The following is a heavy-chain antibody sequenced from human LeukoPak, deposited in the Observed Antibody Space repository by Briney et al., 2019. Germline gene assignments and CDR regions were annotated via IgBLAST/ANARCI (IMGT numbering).Heavy chain of an antibody. Sequence: GRSLRLSCAASGFTFSSYGMHWVRQAPGKGLEWVAVISYDGSNKYYADSVKGRFTISRDNSKNTLYLQMNSLRAEDTAVYYCAKDFVGDSDDAFDIWGQGTMVTVSS. D-gene: IGHD4-17*01. CDR1: GFTFSSYG. CDR3: AKDFVGDSDDAFDI. CDR2: ISYDGSNK. J-gene: IGHJ3*02. V-gene: IGHV3-30*18.